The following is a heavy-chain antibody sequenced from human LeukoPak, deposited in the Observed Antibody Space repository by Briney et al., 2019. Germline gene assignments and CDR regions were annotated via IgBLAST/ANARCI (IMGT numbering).Heavy chain of an antibody. D-gene: IGHD3-10*01. CDR1: GGSISSYY. CDR2: IYYSGST. J-gene: IGHJ4*02. V-gene: IGHV4-59*12. Sequence: SETLSLTCTVSGGSISSYYWSWIRQPPGKGLEWIGYIYYSGSTNYNPSLKSRVTISVDTSKNQFSLKLSSVTAADTAVYYCARNYVLLWFGELAYFDYWGQGTLVTVSS. CDR3: ARNYVLLWFGELAYFDY.